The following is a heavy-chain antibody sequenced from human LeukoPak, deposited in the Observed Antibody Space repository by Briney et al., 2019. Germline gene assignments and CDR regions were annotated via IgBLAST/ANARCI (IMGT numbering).Heavy chain of an antibody. D-gene: IGHD5-12*01. Sequence: GGSLRLSCAASGLTFSSYSMNWVRQAPGKGLEWVSYISSSSSTIYYADSVKGRFTISRDNAKNSLYLQMNSLRDEDTAVYYCARDGNGGYSGYDTRNYYGMDVWGHGTTVTVSS. V-gene: IGHV3-48*02. CDR1: GLTFSSYS. CDR2: ISSSSSTI. CDR3: ARDGNGGYSGYDTRNYYGMDV. J-gene: IGHJ6*02.